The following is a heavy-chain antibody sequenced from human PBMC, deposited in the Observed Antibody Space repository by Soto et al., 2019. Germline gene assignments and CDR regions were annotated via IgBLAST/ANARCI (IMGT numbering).Heavy chain of an antibody. CDR1: GGSISSNY. CDR3: ARYRREAVAGYTLDN. V-gene: IGHV4-59*01. J-gene: IGHJ4*02. Sequence: PSETLSLTCTVSGGSISSNYWTWIRQPPGKGLEWIGYVYNSGSTNYNPSLKSRVTISEDTSKSQFSLKVNSMTAADTAVYYCARYRREAVAGYTLDNWGQGILVTVSS. CDR2: VYNSGST. D-gene: IGHD6-13*01.